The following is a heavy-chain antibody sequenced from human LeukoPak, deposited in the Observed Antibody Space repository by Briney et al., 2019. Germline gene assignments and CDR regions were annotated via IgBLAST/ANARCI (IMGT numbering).Heavy chain of an antibody. CDR1: GGSFSGYY. Sequence: PSETLSLTCAVYGGSFSGYYWSWIRQPPGKGLEWIGEINHSGSTNYNPSLKSRVTISVDTSKNQFSLKLSSVTAADTAVYYCAGVGHRGFDYWGQGTLVTVSS. CDR3: AGVGHRGFDY. D-gene: IGHD3-10*01. CDR2: INHSGST. V-gene: IGHV4-34*01. J-gene: IGHJ4*02.